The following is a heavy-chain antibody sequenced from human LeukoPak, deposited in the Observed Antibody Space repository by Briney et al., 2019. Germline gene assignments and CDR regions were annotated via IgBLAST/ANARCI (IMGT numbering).Heavy chain of an antibody. D-gene: IGHD3-10*01. Sequence: GGSLRLSCAASGFTFSSYGMHWVRQAPGKGLEWVAVISYDGSNKYYADSVKGRFTISRDNSKNTLYLQMNSLRAEDTAVYYCAKGRGGAADPYYYYYYGMDVWGQGTTVTVSS. CDR2: ISYDGSNK. CDR3: AKGRGGAADPYYYYYYGMDV. CDR1: GFTFSSYG. J-gene: IGHJ6*02. V-gene: IGHV3-30*18.